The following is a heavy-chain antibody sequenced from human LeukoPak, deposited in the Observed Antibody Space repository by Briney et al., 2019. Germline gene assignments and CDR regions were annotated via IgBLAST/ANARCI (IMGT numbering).Heavy chain of an antibody. Sequence: PSETLSLTCTVSGASMSSYYWTWIRQPAGKGLEWIGRIYTSGSTDYNPSLKSRVTMSVDTSKNQFSLHLTSATAADTAVYYCASITPGYSYGFNWGQGTLVTVSS. J-gene: IGHJ4*02. D-gene: IGHD5-18*01. V-gene: IGHV4-4*07. CDR3: ASITPGYSYGFN. CDR1: GASMSSYY. CDR2: IYTSGST.